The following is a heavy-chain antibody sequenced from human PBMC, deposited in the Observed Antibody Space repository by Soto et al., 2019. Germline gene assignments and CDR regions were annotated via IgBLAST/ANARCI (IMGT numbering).Heavy chain of an antibody. D-gene: IGHD2-15*01. Sequence: QVQLVESGGGVVQPWRSLRLSCAASGFTFSSYGMHWVRQAPGKGLEWVAVIWYDGSNKYYADSVKGRFTISRDNSKNTLYLQMNSLRAEDTAVYYCARDMGVVAFDIWGQGTMVTVSS. CDR1: GFTFSSYG. CDR3: ARDMGVVAFDI. CDR2: IWYDGSNK. J-gene: IGHJ3*02. V-gene: IGHV3-33*01.